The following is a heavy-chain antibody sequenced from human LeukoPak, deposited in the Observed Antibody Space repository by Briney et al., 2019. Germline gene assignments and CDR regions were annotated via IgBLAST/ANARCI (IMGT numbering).Heavy chain of an antibody. Sequence: GESLRISCKGSGYSFTSYWISWVRQMPGKGLEWMGRIDPSDAYTNYSPSFQGHFTISSDKSIKTAYLQWSSLKASDTAMYYCARHEGYSSSAEVYWGQGTLVTVSS. CDR2: IDPSDAYT. CDR3: ARHEGYSSSAEVY. J-gene: IGHJ4*02. V-gene: IGHV5-10-1*01. D-gene: IGHD6-13*01. CDR1: GYSFTSYW.